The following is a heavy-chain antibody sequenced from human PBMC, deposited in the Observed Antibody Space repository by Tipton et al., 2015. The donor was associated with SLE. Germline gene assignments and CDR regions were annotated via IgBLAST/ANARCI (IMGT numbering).Heavy chain of an antibody. CDR2: VYYSGSA. D-gene: IGHD1-14*01. CDR3: ARVDRGAFDV. V-gene: IGHV4-59*01. CDR1: GGSISSYY. Sequence: TLSLTCTVSGGSISSYYWSWIRQPPGKGLECIGYVYYSGSANYQSSLKSRLIISVDTSKNQFSLRLTSVTAADTAVYYCARVDRGAFDVWGQGTMVTVSS. J-gene: IGHJ3*01.